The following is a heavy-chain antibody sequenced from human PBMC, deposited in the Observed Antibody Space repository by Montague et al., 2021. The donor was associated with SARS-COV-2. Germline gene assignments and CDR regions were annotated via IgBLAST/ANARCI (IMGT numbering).Heavy chain of an antibody. Sequence: SETLSLTCTVSGGSISSSSYYWGWIRQPPGKGLEWIGSIYYSGSTYYNPSHKSRVTISVDTSKNQFSLKLNSVTAADTAVYYCARDPSRQLLLYPVGDYYYGMDVWGQGTTVTVPS. CDR2: IYYSGST. CDR1: GGSISSSSYY. D-gene: IGHD2-2*02. CDR3: ARDPSRQLLLYPVGDYYYGMDV. J-gene: IGHJ6*02. V-gene: IGHV4-39*07.